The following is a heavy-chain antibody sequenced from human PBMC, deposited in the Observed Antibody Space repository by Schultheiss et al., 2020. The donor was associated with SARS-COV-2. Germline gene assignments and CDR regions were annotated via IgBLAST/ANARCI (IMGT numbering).Heavy chain of an antibody. Sequence: GGSLRLSCAASGFTFSSYAMSWVRQAPGKGLEWVSAISGSGGSTYYADSVKGRFTISRDNAKNSLYLQMNSLRAEDTAVYYCARDNDYYGSGDQGYWGQGTLVTVSS. J-gene: IGHJ4*02. D-gene: IGHD3-10*01. CDR1: GFTFSSYA. CDR3: ARDNDYYGSGDQGY. CDR2: ISGSGGST. V-gene: IGHV3-23*01.